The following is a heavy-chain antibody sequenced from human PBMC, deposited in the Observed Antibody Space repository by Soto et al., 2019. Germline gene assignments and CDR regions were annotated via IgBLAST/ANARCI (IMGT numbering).Heavy chain of an antibody. CDR1: GYTFTGYY. Sequence: QVQLVQSGAEVKKPGASVKVSCKASGYTFTGYYMHWVRQAPGQGLEWMGWINPNSGGTNYAQKFQGWVTMTRDTSISTAYMELSRLRSDDTAVYYCARGYCSSTSCYWMYYFDYWGQGTLVTVSS. CDR3: ARGYCSSTSCYWMYYFDY. V-gene: IGHV1-2*04. J-gene: IGHJ4*02. CDR2: INPNSGGT. D-gene: IGHD2-2*01.